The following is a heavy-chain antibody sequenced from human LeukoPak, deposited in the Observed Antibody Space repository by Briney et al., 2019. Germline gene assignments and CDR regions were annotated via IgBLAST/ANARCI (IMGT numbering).Heavy chain of an antibody. CDR3: ARDLGYYYGSGSHLDY. CDR2: INWNGGST. CDR1: GFTFDNYG. J-gene: IGHJ4*02. D-gene: IGHD3-10*01. V-gene: IGHV3-20*04. Sequence: GGSLRLSCAASGFTFDNYGMSWVPQAPGKGLEWVSGINWNGGSTGYADSVKGRFTISRDNAKNSLYLQMNSLRAEDTALYYCARDLGYYYGSGSHLDYWGQGTLVTVSS.